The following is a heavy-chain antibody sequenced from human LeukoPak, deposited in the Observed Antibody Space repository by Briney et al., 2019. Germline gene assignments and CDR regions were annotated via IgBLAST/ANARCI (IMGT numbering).Heavy chain of an antibody. CDR1: GASISSSPFY. V-gene: IGHV4-39*01. J-gene: IGHJ1*01. CDR2: IYYSGST. D-gene: IGHD5-24*01. CDR3: ARPLEMSAYFPH. Sequence: PSETLSLTCTVSGASISSSPFYWGWIRQPPGRGLEWIGSIYYSGSTYYNPSLKSRVTMSVDTSKNQFSLKLSSVTAADTAVYCCARPLEMSAYFPHWGQGTLVTVSS.